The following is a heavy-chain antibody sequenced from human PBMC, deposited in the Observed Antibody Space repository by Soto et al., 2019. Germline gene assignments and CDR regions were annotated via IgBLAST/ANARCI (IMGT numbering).Heavy chain of an antibody. CDR2: TYYSFKWYF. V-gene: IGHV6-1*01. D-gene: IGHD1-1*01. CDR1: GDSVSSNSAA. J-gene: IGHJ6*03. Sequence: SQTLSLTCDISGDSVSSNSAAWNWIRQTPSRGLEWLGRTYYSFKWYFFYAVSVKSRITVNPDTSKNQFSLQLNFVTPEDTAFFYCARGSWDDVTGHYYMDVWGKGTTVTVSS. CDR3: ARGSWDDVTGHYYMDV.